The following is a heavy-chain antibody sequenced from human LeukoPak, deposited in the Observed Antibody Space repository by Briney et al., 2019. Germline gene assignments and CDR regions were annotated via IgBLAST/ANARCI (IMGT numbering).Heavy chain of an antibody. J-gene: IGHJ4*02. Sequence: PGGSLRLSCAASGFTFSSYGMHWVRQAPGKGLEWVAVISYDGSNKYYADSVEGRFTISRDNSKNTLYLQMNSLRAEDTAAYYCAKVLDSSGYSYWGQGTLVTVSS. CDR1: GFTFSSYG. CDR2: ISYDGSNK. CDR3: AKVLDSSGYSY. V-gene: IGHV3-30*18. D-gene: IGHD3-22*01.